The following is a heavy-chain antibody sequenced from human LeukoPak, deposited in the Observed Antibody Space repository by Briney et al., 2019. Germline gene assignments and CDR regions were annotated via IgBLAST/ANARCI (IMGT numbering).Heavy chain of an antibody. Sequence: GGTLRLSCAASGFTFSSYAMSWVRQAPGKGLEWVSAISGSGSTIYYADSVKGRFTIPRDNAKNSLYLQMNSLRAEDTAVYYCTRGSSYDILTGYSTPHFYFDYWGQGTLVTVSS. CDR1: GFTFSSYA. CDR2: ISGSGSTI. D-gene: IGHD3-9*01. J-gene: IGHJ4*02. V-gene: IGHV3-23*01. CDR3: TRGSSYDILTGYSTPHFYFDY.